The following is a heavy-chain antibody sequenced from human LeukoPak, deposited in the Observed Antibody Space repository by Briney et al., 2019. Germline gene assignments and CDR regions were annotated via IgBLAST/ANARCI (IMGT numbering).Heavy chain of an antibody. V-gene: IGHV1-18*01. CDR1: GYTFTSYG. Sequence: EASVKVSCKASGYTFTSYGISWVRQAPGQGLEWMGWISAYSGNTNYAQKLQGRVTMTTDTSTSTAYMELRSLRSDDTAVYYCAREFAYYYDSSGYYYEDYWGQGTLVTVSS. D-gene: IGHD3-22*01. CDR2: ISAYSGNT. J-gene: IGHJ4*02. CDR3: AREFAYYYDSSGYYYEDY.